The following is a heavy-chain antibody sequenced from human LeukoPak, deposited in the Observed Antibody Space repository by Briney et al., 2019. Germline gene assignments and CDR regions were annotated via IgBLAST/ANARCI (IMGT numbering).Heavy chain of an antibody. Sequence: GGSLRLSCAASGFTFSSYAMHWVRQAPGKGLEWVAVISYDGSNKYYADSVKGRFTISRDNSKNTLYLQMNSLRAEDTAVYYCASNNGGDYWGQGTLVTVSS. CDR2: ISYDGSNK. V-gene: IGHV3-30*01. CDR1: GFTFSSYA. D-gene: IGHD1/OR15-1a*01. CDR3: ASNNGGDY. J-gene: IGHJ4*02.